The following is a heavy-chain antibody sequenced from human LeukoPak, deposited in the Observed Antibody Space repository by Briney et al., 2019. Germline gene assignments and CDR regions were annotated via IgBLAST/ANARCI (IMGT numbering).Heavy chain of an antibody. CDR1: GFTFSDYG. V-gene: IGHV3-23*01. D-gene: IGHD5-18*01. Sequence: GGSLRLSCAASGFTFSDYGMTWVRQAPGKGLEWVSTISDGGSITYYADSVEGRFTISRDNSKNTLFLQMNSLRAEDTAVYYCARDLSGVTGYTYGRGIDYWGQGTLVTVSS. CDR3: ARDLSGVTGYTYGRGIDY. J-gene: IGHJ4*02. CDR2: ISDGGSIT.